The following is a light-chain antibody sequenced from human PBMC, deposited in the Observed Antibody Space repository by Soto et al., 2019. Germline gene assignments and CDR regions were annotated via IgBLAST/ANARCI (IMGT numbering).Light chain of an antibody. V-gene: IGLV1-51*01. Sequence: QSVLTQPPSVSAAPGQTVTISCSGSSSNIGNNYVSWYQQLPGTAPKLLIYDNINRPSGVPDRFSGSKSGTSATLGITGLQTGDEADYYCGTWDSSMSAEVFGAGTKLTVL. CDR2: DNI. CDR1: SSNIGNNY. J-gene: IGLJ2*01. CDR3: GTWDSSMSAEV.